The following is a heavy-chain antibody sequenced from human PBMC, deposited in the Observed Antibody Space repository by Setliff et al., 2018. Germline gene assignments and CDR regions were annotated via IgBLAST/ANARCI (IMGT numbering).Heavy chain of an antibody. CDR1: GASIRQTSYF. CDR3: ARDQYNFWSGYFYESSWFDP. CDR2: IYITGNP. J-gene: IGHJ5*02. Sequence: SETLSLTCAVSGASIRQTSYFWTWVRQPAGKGLEWIGHIYITGNPNVNPSLKSRVAMSLDNSGNQFSLKLSSVTAADTAVYYCARDQYNFWSGYFYESSWFDPWGQGTLVTVSS. D-gene: IGHD3-3*01. V-gene: IGHV4-61*09.